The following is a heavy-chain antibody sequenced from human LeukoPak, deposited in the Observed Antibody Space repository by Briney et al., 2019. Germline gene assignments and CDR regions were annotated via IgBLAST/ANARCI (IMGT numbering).Heavy chain of an antibody. Sequence: GGSLRLSCAASGFTFSSYAMHWVRQAPGKGLEWVAVISYDGSNKYYADSVRGRFTISRDNSKNTLFLQLNSLRAEYTAVYYCAKNPFGGKIFDFWGQGTLVTVSP. CDR3: AKNPFGGKIFDF. CDR1: GFTFSSYA. V-gene: IGHV3-30*01. D-gene: IGHD3-16*01. J-gene: IGHJ4*03. CDR2: ISYDGSNK.